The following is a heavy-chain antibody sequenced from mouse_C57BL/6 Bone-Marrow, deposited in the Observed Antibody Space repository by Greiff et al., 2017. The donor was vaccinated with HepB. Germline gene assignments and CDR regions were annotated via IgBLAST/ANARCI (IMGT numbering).Heavy chain of an antibody. D-gene: IGHD6-1*01. Sequence: EVQLVESGGGLVKPGGSLKLSCAASGFTFSDYGMYWVRQAPEKGLEWVAYISSGSSTIYYADTVKGRFTISRDNAKNTLFLQMTSLRSEDTAMYYCASPSYPLWRAMAYWGQGTSVTVSS. J-gene: IGHJ4*01. CDR1: GFTFSDYG. CDR3: ASPSYPLWRAMAY. CDR2: ISSGSSTI. V-gene: IGHV5-17*01.